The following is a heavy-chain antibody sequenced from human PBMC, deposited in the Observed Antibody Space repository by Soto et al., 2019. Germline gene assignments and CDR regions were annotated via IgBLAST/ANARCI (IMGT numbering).Heavy chain of an antibody. Sequence: PGWSLRLSCASSVFTVITNYMSWVRQAPGKGLEWVSLIYSGGSTYYADSVKGRFTISSDNSKNTLYLQMNSLRAEDTAVYYCARRSSGYPYYFDYWGQGTLVTVSS. D-gene: IGHD3-22*01. CDR3: ARRSSGYPYYFDY. CDR1: VFTVITNY. CDR2: IYSGGST. V-gene: IGHV3-53*01. J-gene: IGHJ4*02.